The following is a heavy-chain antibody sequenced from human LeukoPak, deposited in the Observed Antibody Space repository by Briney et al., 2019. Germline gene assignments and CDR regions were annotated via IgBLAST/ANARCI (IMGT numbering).Heavy chain of an antibody. CDR2: IYQSGTT. D-gene: IGHD6-19*01. CDR3: ATQGIRSGWYLNWFDP. V-gene: IGHV4-4*02. J-gene: IGHJ5*02. Sequence: SETLSLTCVVSGGSISSRNWWSWVRQPPGKGLEWIGEIYQSGTTNYNPSLKSRVTISVDKSKNQFSLKLSSVTAADTAVYYCATQGIRSGWYLNWFDPWGQGTLVTVSS. CDR1: GGSISSRNW.